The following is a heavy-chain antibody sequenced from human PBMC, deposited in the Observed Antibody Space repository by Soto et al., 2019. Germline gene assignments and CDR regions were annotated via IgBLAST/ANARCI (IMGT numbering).Heavy chain of an antibody. J-gene: IGHJ4*02. D-gene: IGHD2-15*01. V-gene: IGHV1-8*01. CDR2: MNPNSGNT. CDR1: GYTFTSYD. Sequence: ASVKVSCKASGYTFTSYDINWVRQATGQGLEWMGWMNPNSGNTGYAQKFQGRVTMTRNTSISTAYMELSSLRSEDTAVYYCARGTGYCSGGSCHRRGFDYWGQGTLVTVSS. CDR3: ARGTGYCSGGSCHRRGFDY.